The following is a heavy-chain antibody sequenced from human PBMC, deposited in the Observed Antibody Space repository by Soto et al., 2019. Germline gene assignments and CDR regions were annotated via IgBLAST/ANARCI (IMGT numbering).Heavy chain of an antibody. V-gene: IGHV3-30*18. CDR1: GFTFSTHG. D-gene: IGHD3-3*01. Sequence: SLRLSCAASGFTFSTHGMHWVRQAPGKGPEWVAVISHDGSKKYYVESVEGRFSISRDNSKSIVHLQMNNVRTEDTAVYYCAKDKGPYYDFWSGQRWFDPWGQGTLVTLSS. CDR3: AKDKGPYYDFWSGQRWFDP. J-gene: IGHJ5*02. CDR2: ISHDGSKK.